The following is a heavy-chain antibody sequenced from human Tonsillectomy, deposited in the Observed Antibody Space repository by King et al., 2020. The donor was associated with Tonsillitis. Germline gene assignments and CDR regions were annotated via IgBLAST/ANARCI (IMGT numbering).Heavy chain of an antibody. J-gene: IGHJ6*03. Sequence: VQLQESGPGLVKPSGTLSLTCAVSGGSIRSSNWWSWVRQPPGKGLEWIGEIYHSGSTNYNPSLKSRVTISLDKPRNQFSVRLSSVTAADTAVYYCARVTVGPDSSYMDAWGTGTTVTVSS. CDR2: IYHSGST. CDR1: GGSIRSSNW. CDR3: ARVTVGPDSSYMDA. D-gene: IGHD3-10*01. V-gene: IGHV4-4*02.